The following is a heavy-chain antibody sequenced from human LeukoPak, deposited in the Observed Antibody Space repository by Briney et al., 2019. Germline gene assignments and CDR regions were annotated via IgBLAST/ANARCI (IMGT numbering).Heavy chain of an antibody. CDR2: IYTSGST. D-gene: IGHD3-9*01. Sequence: SETLSLTCTVSGGSISSYYWSWIRQPAGKGLEWIGRIYTSGSTNYNPSLTSRVTMSVDTSKNQFSLKLSSVTAADTAVYYCAREDILTGYYCFDYWGQGTLVTVSS. CDR1: GGSISSYY. J-gene: IGHJ4*02. V-gene: IGHV4-4*07. CDR3: AREDILTGYYCFDY.